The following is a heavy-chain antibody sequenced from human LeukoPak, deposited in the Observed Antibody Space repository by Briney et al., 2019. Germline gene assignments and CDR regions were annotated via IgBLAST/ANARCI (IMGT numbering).Heavy chain of an antibody. J-gene: IGHJ4*02. V-gene: IGHV4-39*07. Sequence: PSETLSLTCTVSGGSISSSSGCYWGWIRQPPGKGLEWIGSIYYGESKHYSPSLTSRITISVDTSKNQFSLKLSSVTAADTAVYYCARDNSDYDYVWGSYRRFDYWGQGTLVTVSS. CDR1: GGSISSSSGCY. CDR2: IYYGESK. D-gene: IGHD3-16*02. CDR3: ARDNSDYDYVWGSYRRFDY.